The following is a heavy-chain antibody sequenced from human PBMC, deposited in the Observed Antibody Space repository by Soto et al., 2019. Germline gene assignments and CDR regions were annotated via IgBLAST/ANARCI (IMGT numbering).Heavy chain of an antibody. D-gene: IGHD3-9*01. CDR2: IYYSGST. V-gene: IGHV4-39*07. Sequence: PSETLSLTCTVSGGSISSSSYYWGWIRQPPGKGLEWIGSIYYSGSTYYNPSLKSRVTISVDTSKNQFSLKLSSVTAADTAVYYCARDSSYDIHWFDPWGQGTLVTVSS. J-gene: IGHJ5*02. CDR1: GGSISSSSYY. CDR3: ARDSSYDIHWFDP.